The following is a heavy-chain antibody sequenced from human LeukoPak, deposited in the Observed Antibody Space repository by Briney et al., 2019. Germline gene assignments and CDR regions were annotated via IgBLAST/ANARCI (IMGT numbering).Heavy chain of an antibody. CDR2: ISIDGGDT. Sequence: GGSLRLSCAASGFRFSSYAMHWVRQAPGKGLEYVSAISIDGGDTFYASSVKGRFTISGDNSKSTLYLQMGSLRAEDMAVYYCARVLRDISGYYDYWGQGTLVTLSS. CDR3: ARVLRDISGYYDY. CDR1: GFRFSSYA. V-gene: IGHV3-64*01. J-gene: IGHJ4*02. D-gene: IGHD3-22*01.